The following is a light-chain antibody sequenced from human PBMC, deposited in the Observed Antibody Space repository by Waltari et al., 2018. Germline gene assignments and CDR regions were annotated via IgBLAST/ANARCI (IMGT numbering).Light chain of an antibody. CDR2: DVN. CDR1: TIAVGNYNF. CDR3: CSYAGSSVSV. V-gene: IGLV2-23*02. Sequence: QSALTQTATVSGSPGKSITISCTGSTIAVGNYNFVSWYQQHPGEAPKLIIYDVNKRPLGVSTRFSGSKSGNTASLTISGLQAADEADYYCCSYAGSSVSVFGGGTKVTVL. J-gene: IGLJ3*02.